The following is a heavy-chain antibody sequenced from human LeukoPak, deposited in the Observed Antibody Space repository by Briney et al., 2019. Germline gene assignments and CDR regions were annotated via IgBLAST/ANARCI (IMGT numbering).Heavy chain of an antibody. CDR1: GFTFSSYA. Sequence: TGGSLRLSCAASGFTFSSYAMPWVRQAPGKGLEWVAVISYDGSNKYYADSVKGRFTISRDNSKNTLYLQMNSLRAEDTAVYYCARDSQWLGNFDYWGQGTLVTVSS. D-gene: IGHD6-19*01. CDR3: ARDSQWLGNFDY. J-gene: IGHJ4*02. CDR2: ISYDGSNK. V-gene: IGHV3-30-3*01.